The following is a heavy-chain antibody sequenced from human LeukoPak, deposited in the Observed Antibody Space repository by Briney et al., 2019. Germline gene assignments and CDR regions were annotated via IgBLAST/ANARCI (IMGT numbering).Heavy chain of an antibody. CDR1: GFTFSSYA. CDR2: ISGSGDST. CDR3: ANALTLVRGVIPPLDY. V-gene: IGHV3-23*01. Sequence: GGSLRLSCAASGFTFSSYAMSWVRQAPGKGLEWVSAISGSGDSTYYAASLKGRFTISRDNSKNTVSLQINSQRAEDTAVYRCANALTLVRGVIPPLDYWGQGTLVTVSS. J-gene: IGHJ4*02. D-gene: IGHD3-10*01.